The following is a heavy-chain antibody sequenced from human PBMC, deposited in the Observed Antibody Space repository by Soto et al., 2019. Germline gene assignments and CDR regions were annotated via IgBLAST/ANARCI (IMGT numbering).Heavy chain of an antibody. V-gene: IGHV3-9*01. D-gene: IGHD3-16*01. J-gene: IGHJ6*03. CDR1: GFTFDQYT. CDR2: ITWHSGTI. CDR3: AKEMITFGDFNYYYLDV. Sequence: DVQLVESGGGLVQPGRSLRLACAASGFTFDQYTMHWVRQAPGKGLERVSSITWHSGTIGYADAVKGRFTISRDNAKNSLYLQMNRLRGEDTALYYCAKEMITFGDFNYYYLDVWGNGTTVTVSS.